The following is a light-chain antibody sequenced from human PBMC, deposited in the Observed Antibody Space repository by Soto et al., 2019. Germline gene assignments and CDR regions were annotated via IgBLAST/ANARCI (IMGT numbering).Light chain of an antibody. V-gene: IGKV1-5*01. CDR1: QSISSC. CDR3: QGYNSYPVT. Sequence: DIQMTQSPSTLSASVGASVTITSRASQSISSCLSWYQQKPGKAPKLLIYDASSLESGVPSRFSGSGSGTEFTITIRGLQPDDFATYYCQGYNSYPVTFGGGTKVDIK. J-gene: IGKJ4*01. CDR2: DAS.